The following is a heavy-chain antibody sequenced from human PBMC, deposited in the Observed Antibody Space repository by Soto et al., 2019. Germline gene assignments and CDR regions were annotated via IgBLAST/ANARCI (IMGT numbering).Heavy chain of an antibody. CDR2: INASNGTA. V-gene: IGHV1-3*01. J-gene: IGHJ4*02. Sequence: ASVKVSCKASGYTFTSYAMHWVRQAPGQRLEWMGWINASNGTANYAQKFQGRVTITADESTSTAYMELSSLRSEDTAVYYCSSRREYWGQGTLVTVPQ. CDR1: GYTFTSYA. D-gene: IGHD3-10*01. CDR3: SSRREY.